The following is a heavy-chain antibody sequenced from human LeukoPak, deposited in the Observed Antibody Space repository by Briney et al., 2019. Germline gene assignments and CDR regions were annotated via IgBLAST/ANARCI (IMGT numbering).Heavy chain of an antibody. D-gene: IGHD3-22*01. V-gene: IGHV4-30-2*01. CDR2: IYHSRNT. CDR3: ARVEDYYDSLGAFDI. CDR1: GGSINSGGYY. J-gene: IGHJ3*02. Sequence: SVTLSLTCTVSGGSINSGGYYWRWIRQPPGRGLEWIGDIYHSRNTYYNPSLKSRVTISGDRSNSQLSLKLSSVTVGDTAVYYCARVEDYYDSLGAFDIWGQGTMVTVSS.